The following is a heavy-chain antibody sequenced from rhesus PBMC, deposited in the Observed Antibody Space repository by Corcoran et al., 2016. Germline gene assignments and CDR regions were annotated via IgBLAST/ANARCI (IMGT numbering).Heavy chain of an antibody. D-gene: IGHD6-31*01. Sequence: QVQLQESGPGLVKPSETLSLTCAVSGASISSQWGSWIRQPPGKGLEWIGEISGDSGNTKYTPSLEIRVTVSKDASKNQFSLKLTSVTAADTAVYYCARSGGWYYLDYWGQGALVAVSS. V-gene: IGHV4-80*01. CDR2: ISGDSGNT. CDR3: ARSGGWYYLDY. J-gene: IGHJ4*01. CDR1: GASISSQW.